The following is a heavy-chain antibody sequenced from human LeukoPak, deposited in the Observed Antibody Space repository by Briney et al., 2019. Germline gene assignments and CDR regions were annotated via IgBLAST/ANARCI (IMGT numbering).Heavy chain of an antibody. Sequence: PWGSLRLSCAASGFTFSSYSMNWVRQAPGKGLDWVSSISSSSSYIYYADSVKGRFTISRDNAKNTLYLQMNSLKAEDTAVYFCAKDSLTYYYDRSGIDWGQGTLVTVSS. V-gene: IGHV3-21*01. J-gene: IGHJ4*02. CDR1: GFTFSSYS. CDR3: AKDSLTYYYDRSGID. D-gene: IGHD3-22*01. CDR2: ISSSSSYI.